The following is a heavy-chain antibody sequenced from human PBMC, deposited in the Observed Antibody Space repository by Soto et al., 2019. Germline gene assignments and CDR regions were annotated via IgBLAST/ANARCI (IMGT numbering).Heavy chain of an antibody. V-gene: IGHV4-34*01. CDR2: INHSGST. J-gene: IGHJ6*02. D-gene: IGHD3-10*01. CDR3: ARNRITMVRGVISEYFYYYYYGMDV. Sequence: SETLSLTCAVYGGSFSGYYWSWIRQPPGEGLEWIGEINHSGSTNYNPSLKSRVTISVDTSKNQFSLKLSSVTAADTAVYYCARNRITMVRGVISEYFYYYYYGMDVWGQGTTVTVSS. CDR1: GGSFSGYY.